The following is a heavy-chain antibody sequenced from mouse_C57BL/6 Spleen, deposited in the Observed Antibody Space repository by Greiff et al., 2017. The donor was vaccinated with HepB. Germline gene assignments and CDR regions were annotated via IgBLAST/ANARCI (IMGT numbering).Heavy chain of an antibody. J-gene: IGHJ2*01. CDR3: ARGGTTVVAVDY. Sequence: QVQLQQPGAELVMPGASVKLSCKASGYTFTSYWMHWVKQRPGQGLEWIGEIDPSDSYTNYNQKFKGKSTLTVDKSSSTASMQLSSLPSEDSAVYYCARGGTTVVAVDYWGQGTTLTVSS. CDR1: GYTFTSYW. D-gene: IGHD1-1*01. CDR2: IDPSDSYT. V-gene: IGHV1-69*01.